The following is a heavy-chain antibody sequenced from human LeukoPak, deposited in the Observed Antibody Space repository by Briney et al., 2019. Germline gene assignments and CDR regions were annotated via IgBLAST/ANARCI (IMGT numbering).Heavy chain of an antibody. J-gene: IGHJ4*02. CDR2: ISGSGGST. CDR1: GFTFSSYA. Sequence: GGSLRLSCAASGFTFSSYAMSWVRQAPGRGLEWVSAISGSGGSTYYADSVKGRFTISRDNSKNTVFLQMDSLRAEDTAVYYCAKTTAGYSSGRYPGWPIDYWGQGTLVTVSS. D-gene: IGHD6-19*01. V-gene: IGHV3-23*01. CDR3: AKTTAGYSSGRYPGWPIDY.